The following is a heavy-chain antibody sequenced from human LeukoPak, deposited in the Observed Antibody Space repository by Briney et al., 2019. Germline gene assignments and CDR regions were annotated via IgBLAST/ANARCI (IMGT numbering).Heavy chain of an antibody. CDR3: ARQYYDSTGYYYFDY. V-gene: IGHV4-39*01. D-gene: IGHD3-22*01. J-gene: IGHJ4*02. CDR1: GGAITGSSYY. CDR2: LYYSGSI. Sequence: KPSETLSLTCTVPGGAITGSSYYWGWIRQSPGKGLEWIGSLYYSGSIYYNPSLKSRVSMSADTSKNQFSLKLNSLTAADRAVYYCARQYYDSTGYYYFDYWDQGTLVTVSS.